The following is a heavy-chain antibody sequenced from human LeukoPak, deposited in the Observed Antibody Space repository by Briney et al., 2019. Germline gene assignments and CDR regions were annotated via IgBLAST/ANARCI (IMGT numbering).Heavy chain of an antibody. D-gene: IGHD5-12*01. CDR3: AKDYADIGDYAFDI. CDR1: GFTFSSYD. Sequence: GGSLRLSCAASGFTFSSYDMHWVRQAPGKGLEWVAFIRYDGSNKYYADSVKGRFTISRDNSKNTLYLQMNSLRAEDTAVYYCAKDYADIGDYAFDIWGQGTTVTVSS. J-gene: IGHJ3*02. V-gene: IGHV3-30*02. CDR2: IRYDGSNK.